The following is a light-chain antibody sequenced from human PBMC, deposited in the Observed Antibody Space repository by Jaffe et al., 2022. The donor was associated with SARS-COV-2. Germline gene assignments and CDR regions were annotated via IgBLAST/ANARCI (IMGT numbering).Light chain of an antibody. V-gene: IGKV4-1*01. CDR2: WAS. J-gene: IGKJ4*01. CDR3: QQYYSNWLT. CDR1: QSILYSSNNKNY. Sequence: DIVMTQSPDSLAVSLGERATINCKSSQSILYSSNNKNYLAWYQQKPGQPPKLLIYWASTRESGVPDRFSGSGSGTDFTLTISSLQAEDVAVYYCQQYYSNWLTFGGGTKVEIK.